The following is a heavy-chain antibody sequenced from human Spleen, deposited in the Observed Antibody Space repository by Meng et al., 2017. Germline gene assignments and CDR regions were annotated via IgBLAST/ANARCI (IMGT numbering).Heavy chain of an antibody. V-gene: IGHV4-4*02. D-gene: IGHD3-10*01. CDR2: IPHRGSS. CDR3: LRGSGGSV. J-gene: IGHJ1*01. CDR1: GDSITNHNW. Sequence: VQLRESGPSLVKPSETLSLPCAVSGDSITNHNWWAWVRQPPGKGLEWIGEIPHRGSSAYNPSLKSRVSRSIDKSRNQFSLKLTSVTAADTAVYYCLRGSGGSVWGQGTLVTVSS.